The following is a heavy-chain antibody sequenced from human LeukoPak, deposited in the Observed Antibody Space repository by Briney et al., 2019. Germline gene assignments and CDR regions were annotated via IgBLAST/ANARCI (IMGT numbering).Heavy chain of an antibody. CDR1: GYTFTSYG. D-gene: IGHD1-26*01. CDR2: ISAYNGNT. CDR3: ARDRMTARSFLVDY. V-gene: IGHV1-18*01. J-gene: IGHJ4*02. Sequence: GASVKVSCKASGYTFTSYGISWVRQAPGQGLEWMGWISAYNGNTNYAQKLQGRVTMTTDTSISTAYMELSRLRSDDTAVYYCARDRMTARSFLVDYWGQGTLVTVSS.